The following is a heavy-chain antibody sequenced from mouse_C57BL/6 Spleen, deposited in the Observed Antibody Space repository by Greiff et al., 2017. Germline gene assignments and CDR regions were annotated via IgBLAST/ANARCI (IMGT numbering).Heavy chain of an antibody. V-gene: IGHV5-17*01. CDR3: ARSLLRYKEDY. CDR2: ISSGSSTI. CDR1: GFTFSDYG. Sequence: EVKLMESGGGLVKPGGSLKLSCAASGFTFSDYGMHWVRQAPEKGLEWVAYISSGSSTIYYADTVKGRFTISRDNAKNTLFLQMTSLRSEDTAMYYCARSLLRYKEDYWGQGTSVTVSS. J-gene: IGHJ4*01. D-gene: IGHD1-1*01.